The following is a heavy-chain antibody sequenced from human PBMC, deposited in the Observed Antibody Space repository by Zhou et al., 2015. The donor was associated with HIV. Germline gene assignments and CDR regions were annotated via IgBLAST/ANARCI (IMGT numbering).Heavy chain of an antibody. D-gene: IGHD4-17*01. J-gene: IGHJ3*02. V-gene: IGHV1-46*01. Sequence: QVQLVQSGAEVKKPGASVKVSCKASGYTFTSYYMHWVRQAPGQGLEWMGIINPSGGSTSYAQKFQGRVTMTRDTSTSTVYMELSSLRSEDTAVYYCARDSDQGYGDYVFGRSSAFDIWGQGTMVTVSS. CDR2: INPSGGST. CDR1: GYTFTSYY. CDR3: ARDSDQGYGDYVFGRSSAFDI.